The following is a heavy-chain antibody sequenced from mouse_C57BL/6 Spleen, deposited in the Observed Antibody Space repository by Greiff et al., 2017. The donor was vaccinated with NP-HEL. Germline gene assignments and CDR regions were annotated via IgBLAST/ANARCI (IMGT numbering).Heavy chain of an antibody. CDR2: IYPRDGST. CDR1: GYTFTDHT. V-gene: IGHV1-78*01. J-gene: IGHJ4*01. Sequence: VQLQQSDAELVKPGASVKISCKVSGYTFTDHTIHWMKQRPAQGLEWIGYIYPRDGSTKYNEKFKGTATLTAAKSSSTAYMQLNSLTSEDSAVYFCARSDYGYEDYAMDYWGQGTSVTVSS. CDR3: ARSDYGYEDYAMDY. D-gene: IGHD2-2*01.